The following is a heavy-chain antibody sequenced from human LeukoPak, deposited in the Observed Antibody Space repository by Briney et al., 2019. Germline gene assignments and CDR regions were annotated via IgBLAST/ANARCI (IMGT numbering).Heavy chain of an antibody. Sequence: ASVKVSCKASGYTFTSYYMHWVRQAPGQGLEWMGIINPSGGSTSYAQKFQGRVTMTRDASTSTVYMELSSLRSEDTAVYYCARETLRFPRFDPWGQGTLVTVSS. J-gene: IGHJ5*02. D-gene: IGHD3-3*01. CDR2: INPSGGST. V-gene: IGHV1-46*01. CDR1: GYTFTSYY. CDR3: ARETLRFPRFDP.